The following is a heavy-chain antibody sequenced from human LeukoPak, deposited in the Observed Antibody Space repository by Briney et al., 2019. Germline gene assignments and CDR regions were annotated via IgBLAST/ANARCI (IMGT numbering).Heavy chain of an antibody. CDR3: ARESGDILVVPYY. CDR2: MSPISGNT. Sequence: ASVKVSCKASGGTFSSYAISWVRQAPGQGLEWMGWMSPISGNTGYAQKFQGRLTMTRNTAINTAYMELSGLRSEDTAVYYCARESGDILVVPYYWGQGTLVTVSS. J-gene: IGHJ4*02. D-gene: IGHD2-2*01. V-gene: IGHV1-8*02. CDR1: GGTFSSYA.